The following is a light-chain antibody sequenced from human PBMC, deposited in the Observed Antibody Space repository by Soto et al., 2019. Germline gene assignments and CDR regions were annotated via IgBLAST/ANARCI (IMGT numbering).Light chain of an antibody. V-gene: IGLV2-14*01. Sequence: QSALTQPASVSGSPGQSITISCTGTSSDVGGYNYVSWYQQHPVKAPKLMIYDVTNRPSGVSDRFSGSKSGNTASLTIAGLQAEDEADYYCSSYTSSSTPYVFGTGTKLTVL. CDR2: DVT. J-gene: IGLJ1*01. CDR1: SSDVGGYNY. CDR3: SSYTSSSTPYV.